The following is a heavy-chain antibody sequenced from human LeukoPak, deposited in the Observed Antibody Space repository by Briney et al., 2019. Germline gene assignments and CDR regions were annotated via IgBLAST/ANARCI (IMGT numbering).Heavy chain of an antibody. CDR1: GFTFSDYY. CDR2: ISSSGSTI. CDR3: ARDRGHYYYYGMDV. J-gene: IGHJ6*02. V-gene: IGHV3-11*01. Sequence: GGSLRLSCAASGFTFSDYYMSWIRQAPGKGLEWVSYISSSGSTIYNADSVKGRFTISRDNAENSLYLQMNSLRAEDTAVYYCARDRGHYYYYGMDVWGQGTTVTVSS. D-gene: IGHD2-15*01.